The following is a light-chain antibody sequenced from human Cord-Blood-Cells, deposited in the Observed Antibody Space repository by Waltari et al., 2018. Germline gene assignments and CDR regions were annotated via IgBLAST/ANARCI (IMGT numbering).Light chain of an antibody. CDR3: QQYGSSRT. CDR1: QSVSSSY. V-gene: IGKV3-20*01. J-gene: IGKJ1*01. CDR2: GAS. Sequence: GTLSLSPGERATLSCRASQSVSSSYLAWYQQKPGQAPRLLIYGASSRATGIPDRFSGSGSGTDFTLTISRLEPEDFAVYYCQQYGSSRTFGQGTKVEIK.